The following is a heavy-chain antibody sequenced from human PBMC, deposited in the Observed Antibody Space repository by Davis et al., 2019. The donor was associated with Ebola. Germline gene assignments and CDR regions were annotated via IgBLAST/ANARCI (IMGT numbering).Heavy chain of an antibody. CDR1: GGSFSGYY. Sequence: LRLSCAVYGGSFSGYYWSWIRQPPGKGLEWIGEITHSGSTNYNPSLKSRVTISVDTSKNQFSLKLSSVTAADTAVYYCARVVKGTVVAPFDYWGQGTLVTVSS. J-gene: IGHJ4*02. CDR3: ARVVKGTVVAPFDY. V-gene: IGHV4-34*09. CDR2: ITHSGST. D-gene: IGHD4-23*01.